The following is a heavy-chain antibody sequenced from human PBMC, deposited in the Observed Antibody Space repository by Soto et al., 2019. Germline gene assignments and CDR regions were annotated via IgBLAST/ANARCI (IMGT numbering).Heavy chain of an antibody. CDR2: ISAYNGNT. Sequence: QVQLVQSGAEVKKPGASVKVSCKPSGYTFTNYHISWVRQAPGQGLECMGWISAYNGNTNYAQKLQGRVTMNTDTSTTTAYREVRSPRSDDTAVYYCARDGPPSDYWGQGTLVTVSS. J-gene: IGHJ4*02. CDR3: ARDGPPSDY. CDR1: GYTFTNYH. V-gene: IGHV1-18*01.